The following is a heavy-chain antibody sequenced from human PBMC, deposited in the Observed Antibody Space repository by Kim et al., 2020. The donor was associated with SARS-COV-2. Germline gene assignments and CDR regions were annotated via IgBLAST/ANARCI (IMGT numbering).Heavy chain of an antibody. CDR3: ARESITGTEYYYYYYGMDV. D-gene: IGHD1-20*01. V-gene: IGHV1-2*02. CDR1: GYTFTGYY. Sequence: PSVKVSCKASGYTFTGYYMHWVRQAPGQGLEWMGWINPNSGGTNYAQKFQGRVTMTRDTSISTAYMELSRLRSDDTAVYYCARESITGTEYYYYYYGMDVWGQGTTVTVSS. J-gene: IGHJ6*02. CDR2: INPNSGGT.